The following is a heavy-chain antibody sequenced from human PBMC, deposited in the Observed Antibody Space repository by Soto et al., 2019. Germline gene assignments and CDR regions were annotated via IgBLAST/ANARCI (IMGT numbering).Heavy chain of an antibody. CDR3: ATDTGQAMAKSRRDYYVDC. J-gene: IGHJ4*02. Sequence: QVQLVQSGAEVKKPGSSVQLSCKAAGGTFSSYTFIWVRQAPRPGLEWMGGIIPIFATTNYAQKFQGRVTITAYESTSTAYIARSSLRSDYTAVYYCATDTGQAMAKSRRDYYVDCWGQGTLVTVSS. V-gene: IGHV1-69*01. CDR2: IIPIFATT. CDR1: GGTFSSYT. D-gene: IGHD5-12*01.